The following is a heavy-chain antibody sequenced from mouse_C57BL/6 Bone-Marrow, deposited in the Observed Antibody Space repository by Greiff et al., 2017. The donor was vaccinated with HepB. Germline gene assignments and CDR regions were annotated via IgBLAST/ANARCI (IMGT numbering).Heavy chain of an antibody. J-gene: IGHJ4*01. D-gene: IGHD2-5*01. CDR1: GYTFTDYY. Sequence: EVQLQQSGPELVKPGASVKISCKASGYTFTDYYMNWVKQSHGKSLEWIGDINPNNGGTSYNQKFKGKATLTVDKSSSTAYMELRSLTSEDSAVYYCARERELAYYSNYDAMDYWGQGTSVTVSS. CDR3: ARERELAYYSNYDAMDY. CDR2: INPNNGGT. V-gene: IGHV1-26*01.